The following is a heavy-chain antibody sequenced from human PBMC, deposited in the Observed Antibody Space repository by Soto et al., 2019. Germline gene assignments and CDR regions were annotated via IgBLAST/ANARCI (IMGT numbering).Heavy chain of an antibody. D-gene: IGHD6-19*01. Sequence: EVQLVESGGGLVQPGGSLRLSCAASGFTFSSYWMHWVRQTPGKGLVWVSRIDDAGSAATYADSVKGRFTISRDNDKNTLYLQMNSLSAEDTAVYYCARDQTVAGPTTFDYCGQGTLVAVSS. CDR1: GFTFSSYW. J-gene: IGHJ4*02. V-gene: IGHV3-74*01. CDR2: IDDAGSAA. CDR3: ARDQTVAGPTTFDY.